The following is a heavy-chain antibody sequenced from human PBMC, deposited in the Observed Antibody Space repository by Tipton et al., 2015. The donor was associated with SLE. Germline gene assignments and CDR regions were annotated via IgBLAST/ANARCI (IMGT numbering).Heavy chain of an antibody. Sequence: SLRLSCAASGFTFSSYGMHWVRQAPGKGLEWVAFIRYDGSNKYYADSVKGRFTISRDNSKNTLYLQMNSLRAEDTAVYYCHRGGDSSHMTKWYGRDAWGQATTVTVSS. J-gene: IGHJ6*02. V-gene: IGHV3-30*02. D-gene: IGHD3-22*01. CDR3: HRGGDSSHMTKWYGRDA. CDR2: IRYDGSNK. CDR1: GFTFSSYG.